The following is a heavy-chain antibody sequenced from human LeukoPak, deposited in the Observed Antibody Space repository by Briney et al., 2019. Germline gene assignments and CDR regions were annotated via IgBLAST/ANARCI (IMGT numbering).Heavy chain of an antibody. J-gene: IGHJ4*02. CDR3: ATQLIVGATAYFDY. V-gene: IGHV3-48*03. CDR2: ISSSGSTI. CDR1: GFTFSSYE. Sequence: PGGSLRLSCAASGFTFSSYEMNWVRQAPGKGLEWVSYISSSGSTIYYADSVKGRFTISRDNAKNSLYLQMNSLRAEDTAVYYCATQLIVGATAYFDYWGQGTLVTVSS. D-gene: IGHD1-26*01.